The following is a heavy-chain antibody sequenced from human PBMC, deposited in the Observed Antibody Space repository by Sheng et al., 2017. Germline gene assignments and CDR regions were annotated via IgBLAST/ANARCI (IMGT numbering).Heavy chain of an antibody. CDR3: ARRTVVVVAATQNFYYYMDV. J-gene: IGHJ6*03. V-gene: IGHV3-11*04. CDR2: ISSSGSNI. Sequence: QVQLAESGGGLVKPGGSLRLSCAASGFTFSDYYMTWIRQAPGEGLEWVSYISSSGSNIDYADSVKGRFTISRDNAKKSLYLQMNSLRAEDTAVYYCARRTVVVVAATQNFYYYMDVWGKGTAVTVSS. D-gene: IGHD2-15*01. CDR1: GFTFSDYY.